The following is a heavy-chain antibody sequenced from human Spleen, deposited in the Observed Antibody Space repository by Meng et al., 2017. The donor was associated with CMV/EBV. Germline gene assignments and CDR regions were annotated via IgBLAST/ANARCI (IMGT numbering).Heavy chain of an antibody. CDR3: ARVDRGILRAGRRYYFDY. CDR1: GGTFSSYA. V-gene: IGHV1-69*12. CDR2: IIPIFGTA. J-gene: IGHJ4*02. Sequence: QVRLGQAWAEVKKPGSSVKVSRKASGGTFSSYAISWVRQAPGQGLEWMGGIIPIFGTANYAQKFQGRVTITADESTSTAYMELSSLRSEDTAVYYCARVDRGILRAGRRYYFDYWGQGTLVTVSS.